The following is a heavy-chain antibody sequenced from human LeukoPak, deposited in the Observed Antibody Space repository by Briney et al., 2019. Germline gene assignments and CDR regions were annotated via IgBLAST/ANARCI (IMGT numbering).Heavy chain of an antibody. CDR3: TTEGDGYNSFYFDY. V-gene: IGHV3-15*01. CDR1: GFTFSNAW. CDR2: IKSKTDSGTT. D-gene: IGHD5-24*01. Sequence: KPGGSLRLSCAASGFTFSNAWMSWVRQAPGKGLEWVGRIKSKTDSGTTDYAAPVKGRFTISRDDSKNTLYLQMNSLKTEGTAVYYCTTEGDGYNSFYFDYWGQGTLVTVSS. J-gene: IGHJ4*02.